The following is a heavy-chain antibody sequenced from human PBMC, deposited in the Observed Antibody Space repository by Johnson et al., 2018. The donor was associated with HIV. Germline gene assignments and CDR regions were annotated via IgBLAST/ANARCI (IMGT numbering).Heavy chain of an antibody. V-gene: IGHV3-30-3*01. Sequence: QVQLVESGGGVVQPGRSLRLSCAASGFTFNKYAIHWVRQAPGKGLEWVAVISYDGSNRYYADSVTGRFTISRNNSKTTVYLQMNSLRPEDTAFYYCARAFGSGGYASSWYLGLGDFDLWGQGTMVTVSS. CDR1: GFTFNKYA. CDR2: ISYDGSNR. D-gene: IGHD6-13*01. CDR3: ARAFGSGGYASSWYLGLGDFDL. J-gene: IGHJ3*01.